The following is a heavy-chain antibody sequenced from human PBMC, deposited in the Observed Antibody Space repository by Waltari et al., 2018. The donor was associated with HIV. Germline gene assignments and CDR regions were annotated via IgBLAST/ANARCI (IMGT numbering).Heavy chain of an antibody. CDR1: GFIVSSNY. D-gene: IGHD2-21*01. J-gene: IGHJ4*02. V-gene: IGHV3-66*01. CDR2: LYIGGST. CDR3: ARVFSEAFFDY. Sequence: EVQLEESGGGLVQPGGSLRLSWVASGFIVSSNYMSWVRQAPGKGLEWVSVLYIGGSTYYADSVRGRFTIYRDSSKNTLFLQMNSLRTDDTAVYYCARVFSEAFFDYWGQGTLVTVSS.